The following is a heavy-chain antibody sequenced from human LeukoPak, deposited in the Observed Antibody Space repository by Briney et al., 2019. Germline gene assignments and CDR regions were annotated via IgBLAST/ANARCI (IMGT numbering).Heavy chain of an antibody. CDR2: ISGSGGST. V-gene: IGHV3-23*01. CDR1: GFTFSSYA. D-gene: IGHD1-26*01. CDR3: AKVVGEKGVRRQGSDY. Sequence: HAGGSLRLSCAASGFTFSSYAMSWVRQAPGKGLEWVSAISGSGGSTYYADSVKGRFTISRDNSKNTLYLQMNSLRAEDTAVYYCAKVVGEKGVRRQGSDYWGQGTLVTVSS. J-gene: IGHJ4*02.